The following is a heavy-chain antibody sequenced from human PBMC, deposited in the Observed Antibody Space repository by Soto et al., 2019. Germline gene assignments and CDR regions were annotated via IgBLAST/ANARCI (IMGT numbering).Heavy chain of an antibody. D-gene: IGHD5-18*01. V-gene: IGHV1-3*01. Sequence: GASVKVSCKASGYTFTSYAMHWVRQAPGQRLEWMGWINAGNGNTKYSQKFQGRVTITADESTKTAYMELSTLRSEDTAVYYCARLHSHGTYGMDVWGQGTTVTVSS. CDR1: GYTFTSYA. CDR2: INAGNGNT. CDR3: ARLHSHGTYGMDV. J-gene: IGHJ6*02.